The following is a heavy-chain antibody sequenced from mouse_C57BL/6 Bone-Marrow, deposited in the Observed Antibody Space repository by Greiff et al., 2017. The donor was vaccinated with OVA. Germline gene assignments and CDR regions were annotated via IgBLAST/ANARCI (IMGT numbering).Heavy chain of an antibody. CDR1: GFTFSSYA. Sequence: EVKLVESGEGLVKPGGSLKLSCAASGFTFSSYAMSWVRQTPEKRLEWVAYISSGGDYIYYADTVKGRFTISRDNARNTLYLQMSSLKSEDTAMYYCTRGTLYYYAMDYWGQGTSVTVSS. CDR2: ISSGGDYI. V-gene: IGHV5S21*01. CDR3: TRGTLYYYAMDY. D-gene: IGHD1-1*01. J-gene: IGHJ4*01.